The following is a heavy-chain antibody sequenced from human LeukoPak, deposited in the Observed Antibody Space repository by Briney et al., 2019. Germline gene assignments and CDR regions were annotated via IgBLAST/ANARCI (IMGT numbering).Heavy chain of an antibody. CDR1: GFTFSSYA. CDR3: ARYYYGSGSSLDY. D-gene: IGHD3-10*01. J-gene: IGHJ4*02. CDR2: ISYDGSNK. Sequence: GGSLRLSCAASGFTFSSYAMHWVRQAPGKGLEWVAVISYDGSNKYYADSVKGRFTISRDNSKNTLYLQMNSLRAEDTAVYYCARYYYGSGSSLDYWGQGTLVTVSS. V-gene: IGHV3-30-3*01.